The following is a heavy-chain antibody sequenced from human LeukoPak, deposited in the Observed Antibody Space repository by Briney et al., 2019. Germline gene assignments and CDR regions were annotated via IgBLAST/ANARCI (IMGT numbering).Heavy chain of an antibody. CDR1: GFPFSSYA. V-gene: IGHV3-23*01. CDR2: ISGSGGST. J-gene: IGHJ4*02. Sequence: GFLRLSCAASGFPFSSYAMSWVRQAPGKGLEWVSAISGSGGSTYYADSVKGRFTISRDNSKNTLYLQMNSLRAEDTAVYYCAKDRLVKAPYGDCCDYWGQGTLVTVSS. D-gene: IGHD4/OR15-4a*01. CDR3: AKDRLVKAPYGDCCDY.